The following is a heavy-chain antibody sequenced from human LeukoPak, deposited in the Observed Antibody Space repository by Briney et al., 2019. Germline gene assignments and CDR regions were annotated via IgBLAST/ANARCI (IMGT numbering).Heavy chain of an antibody. CDR3: ARLRRRVGGFDP. CDR1: GVSISSYY. J-gene: IGHJ5*02. V-gene: IGHV4-59*01. D-gene: IGHD2-15*01. CDR2: IYYSGST. Sequence: PAETLSLTCTVSGVSISSYYWSWIRQPPGKGLEWIGYIYYSGSTNYNPSLKSRVTISVDTSKNQFSLKLSSVTAADTAVYYCARLRRRVGGFDPWGQGTLVTVSS.